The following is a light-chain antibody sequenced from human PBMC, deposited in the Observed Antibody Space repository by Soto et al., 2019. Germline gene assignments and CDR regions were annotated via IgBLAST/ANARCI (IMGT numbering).Light chain of an antibody. J-gene: IGKJ4*01. CDR2: GAS. CDR1: QSVSHNY. V-gene: IGKV3-20*01. CDR3: QKYVASRLT. Sequence: EIVLTQSPDTLSLSPGERATLSSRTSQSVSHNYLAWYQQKPGQAPRLLIYGASSRATGIPDRFSGSGSATDFTLIISRMEPEDFAVYYCQKYVASRLTFGGGRKVDIK.